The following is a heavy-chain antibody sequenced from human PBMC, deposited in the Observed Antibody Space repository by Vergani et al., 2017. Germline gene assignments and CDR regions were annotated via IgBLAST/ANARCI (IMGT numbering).Heavy chain of an antibody. V-gene: IGHV1-69*17. CDR1: GGTFSSYA. CDR2: IIPIFGIA. D-gene: IGHD5-18*01. CDR3: ARERGYSYGFPPRDFDY. J-gene: IGHJ4*02. Sequence: QVQLVQSGAEVKKPGSSVKVSCKASGGTFSSYAISWVRQAPGQGLEWMGGIIPIFGIANYAQKFQGRVTITADKSTSTAYMELSSLRSEDTAVYYCARERGYSYGFPPRDFDYWGQGTLVTVSS.